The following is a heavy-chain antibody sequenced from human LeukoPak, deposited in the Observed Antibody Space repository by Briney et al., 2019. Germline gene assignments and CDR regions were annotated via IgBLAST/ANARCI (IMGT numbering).Heavy chain of an antibody. V-gene: IGHV3-11*01. Sequence: GGSLRPSFAASGFTFRCYLVGWVRQDPGKGLGWVLLISSSGSTIYYADSVKGRFTISRDNAKNSLYLQMNSLRAEDTAVYYCARVLSDYYDSSGYYYWGQGTLVTVSS. CDR1: GFTFRCYL. CDR3: ARVLSDYYDSSGYYY. D-gene: IGHD3-22*01. CDR2: ISSSGSTI. J-gene: IGHJ4*02.